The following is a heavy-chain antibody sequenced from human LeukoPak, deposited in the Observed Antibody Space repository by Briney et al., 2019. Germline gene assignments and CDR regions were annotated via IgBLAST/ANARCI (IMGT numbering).Heavy chain of an antibody. CDR1: GGSISSYY. CDR2: IYYSGST. D-gene: IGHD7-27*01. Sequence: SETLSLTCTVSGGSISSYYWSWIRQPPGKGLEWIGYIYYSGSTNYNPSLKSRVTISVDTSKNQFSLKLSSVTAADTAVYYCARQLGITYAGHWYFDLWGRGTLVTVSS. CDR3: ARQLGITYAGHWYFDL. J-gene: IGHJ2*01. V-gene: IGHV4-59*01.